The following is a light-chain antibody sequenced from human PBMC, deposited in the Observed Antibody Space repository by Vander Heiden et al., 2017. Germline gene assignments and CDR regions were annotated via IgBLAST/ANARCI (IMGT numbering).Light chain of an antibody. Sequence: SYVLTQPPSVSVALGQTARITCGGNNTGSKSVHWYQQKPGQAPVLVVYDDSDRPSGIPEGCSGSNSGNTATLTISRVEAGDEADYYCQVGDSSSDHVVFGGGTKLTVL. V-gene: IGLV3-21*02. CDR3: QVGDSSSDHVV. J-gene: IGLJ2*01. CDR1: NTGSKS. CDR2: DDS.